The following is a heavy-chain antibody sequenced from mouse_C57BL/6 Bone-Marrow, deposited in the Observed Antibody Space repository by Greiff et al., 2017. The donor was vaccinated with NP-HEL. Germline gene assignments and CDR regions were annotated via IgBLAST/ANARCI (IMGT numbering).Heavy chain of an antibody. Sequence: EVKLVESEGGSVQPGSSMKLSCTASGFTFSDYYMAWVRQVPEKGLEWVANINYDGSSTYYLDSLKSRFIISRDNAKNILYLQMSSLKSEDTATYYCARDPLDYWGQGTTLTVSS. J-gene: IGHJ2*01. CDR2: INYDGSST. V-gene: IGHV5-16*01. CDR3: ARDPLDY. CDR1: GFTFSDYY.